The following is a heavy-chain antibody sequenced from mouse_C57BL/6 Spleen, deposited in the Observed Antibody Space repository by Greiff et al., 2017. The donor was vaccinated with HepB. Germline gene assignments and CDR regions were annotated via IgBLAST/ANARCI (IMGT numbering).Heavy chain of an antibody. Sequence: QVQLKESGAELARPGASVKLSCKASGYTFTSYGISWVKQRTGQGLEWIGEIYPRSGNTYYNEKFKGKATLTADKSSSTAYMELRSLTSEDSAVYFCARSDLYYGYDEGWFAYWGQGTLVTVSA. D-gene: IGHD2-2*01. CDR1: GYTFTSYG. CDR3: ARSDLYYGYDEGWFAY. J-gene: IGHJ3*01. CDR2: IYPRSGNT. V-gene: IGHV1-81*01.